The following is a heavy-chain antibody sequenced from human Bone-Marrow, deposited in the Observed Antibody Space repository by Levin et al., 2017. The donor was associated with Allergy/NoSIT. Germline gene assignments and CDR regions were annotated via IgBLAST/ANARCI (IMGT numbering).Heavy chain of an antibody. D-gene: IGHD2-15*01. CDR3: ARDGGGSTYFFDF. CDR2: VWFDGSRQ. Sequence: GGSLRLSCAASRFSFSSYNMHWVRQAPGKGLEWVAVVWFDGSRQFYADSVKGRFTISRDNSENMVFLQMNSLRPEDTAVYYCARDGGGSTYFFDFWGQGTLVTVSS. CDR1: RFSFSSYN. J-gene: IGHJ4*02. V-gene: IGHV3-33*01.